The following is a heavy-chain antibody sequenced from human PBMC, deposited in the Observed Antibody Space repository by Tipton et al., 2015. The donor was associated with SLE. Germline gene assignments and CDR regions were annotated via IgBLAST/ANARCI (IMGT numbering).Heavy chain of an antibody. CDR2: INWNGGST. V-gene: IGHV3-20*04. J-gene: IGHJ3*02. CDR3: ARYCGGDCYPGYAFDI. Sequence: LRLSCAASGFTFSSYAMSWVRQAPGKGLEWVSGINWNGGSTGYADSVKGRFTISRDNAKNSLYLQMNSLRAEDTALYYCARYCGGDCYPGYAFDIWGQGTMVTVSS. CDR1: GFTFSSYA. D-gene: IGHD2-21*02.